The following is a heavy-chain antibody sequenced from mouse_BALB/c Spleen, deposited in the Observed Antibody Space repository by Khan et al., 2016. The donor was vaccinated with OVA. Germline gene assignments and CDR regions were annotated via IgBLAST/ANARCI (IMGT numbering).Heavy chain of an antibody. D-gene: IGHD2-14*01. Sequence: EVELVESGGGLVKPGGSLKLSCAASGFTFSYYAVSWVRQTPEKRLEWVATISSAGSYTYYPASVKGRFIIYRDNAKNSLYLQLYSLRSEDTAIYYCARRRYDEAYFDYWGQGTTLTVSS. CDR3: ARRRYDEAYFDY. J-gene: IGHJ2*01. CDR1: GFTFSYYA. V-gene: IGHV5-9-3*01. CDR2: ISSAGSYT.